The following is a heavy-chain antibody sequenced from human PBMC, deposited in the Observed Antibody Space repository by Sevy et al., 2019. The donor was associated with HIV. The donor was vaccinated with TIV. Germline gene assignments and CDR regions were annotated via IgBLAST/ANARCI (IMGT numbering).Heavy chain of an antibody. CDR3: ARDRPAVADDY. D-gene: IGHD6-19*01. CDR2: ISSSSSYI. V-gene: IGHV3-21*01. CDR1: GFTFSSYS. Sequence: GGSLRLSCAASGFTFSSYSMNWVRQAPGKGLEGVSSISSSSSYIYYADSVKGRFTISRDNAKNSLYLQMNSLRAEDTVVYYCARDRPAVADDYWGQGTLVTVSS. J-gene: IGHJ4*02.